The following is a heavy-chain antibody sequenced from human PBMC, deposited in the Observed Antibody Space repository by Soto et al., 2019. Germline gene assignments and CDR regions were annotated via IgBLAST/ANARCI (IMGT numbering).Heavy chain of an antibody. CDR2: IRHDGSET. Sequence: EVQLVQSGGGLVQPGGSLRLSCVASGFTFTDFYMNWVRQAPGKGLEWVANIRHDGSETNYVESVKGRFTTSRDNAKNSLFLQMNSLRADDTAVYYCAGWGGHDYNYWGQGILVTVSS. CDR3: AGWGGHDYNY. J-gene: IGHJ4*02. V-gene: IGHV3-7*03. D-gene: IGHD4-4*01. CDR1: GFTFTDFY.